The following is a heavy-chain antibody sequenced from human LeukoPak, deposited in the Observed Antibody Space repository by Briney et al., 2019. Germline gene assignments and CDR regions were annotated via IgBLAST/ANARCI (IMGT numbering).Heavy chain of an antibody. CDR1: GFTFSVYG. D-gene: IGHD5-24*01. Sequence: GGSLRLSCAASGFTFSVYGMHWVRQAPGKGLEWVAVIGHDGSYTPYPGSVKGRFTISRDNSKNTLYLHMDSLRAEDTAVYYCARDLEKGNYFDYWGQGTPVTVSS. CDR3: ARDLEKGNYFDY. J-gene: IGHJ4*02. V-gene: IGHV3-33*01. CDR2: IGHDGSYT.